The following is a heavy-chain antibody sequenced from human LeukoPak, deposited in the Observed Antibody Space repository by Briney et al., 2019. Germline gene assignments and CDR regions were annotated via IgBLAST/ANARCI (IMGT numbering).Heavy chain of an antibody. J-gene: IGHJ4*02. D-gene: IGHD2/OR15-2a*01. Sequence: GGSLRLSCAASGFTFKNAWMSWVRQAPGRGLEWVGLIKSKTDGETTDYAAPVKGRFTISRDDSKNTLYLQMNSLKTEDIAMYYCIADVPESTAYPFDYWGQGTLVIVSS. CDR3: IADVPESTAYPFDY. CDR1: GFTFKNAW. V-gene: IGHV3-15*01. CDR2: IKSKTDGETT.